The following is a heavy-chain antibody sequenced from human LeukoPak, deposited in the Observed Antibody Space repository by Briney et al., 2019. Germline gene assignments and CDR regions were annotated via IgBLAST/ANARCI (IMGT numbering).Heavy chain of an antibody. V-gene: IGHV4-34*01. Sequence: SETLSLTCAVYGGSFSAYYWTWIRQPPGKGLEWIGEINHRGSTNYNPSLKSRVTIAVDTSKNQFPLKLSSVTAADTAVYYCARGLRQLVRSWHYWGQGTLVTVSS. CDR2: INHRGST. CDR3: ARGLRQLVRSWHY. CDR1: GGSFSAYY. D-gene: IGHD6-6*01. J-gene: IGHJ4*02.